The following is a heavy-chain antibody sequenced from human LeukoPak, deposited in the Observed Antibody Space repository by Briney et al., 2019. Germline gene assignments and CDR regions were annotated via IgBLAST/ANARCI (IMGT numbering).Heavy chain of an antibody. J-gene: IGHJ4*02. CDR3: ASGPYPAAGTDHQFDY. Sequence: SETLSLTCTVSGASISSYYWSWIRQPPGKGLEWIGYIYYSGSTKYNPSLKSRVTISVDTSKSQFSLKVSSVTGQQTALYYCASGPYPAAGTDHQFDYWGQGTLVTVSS. CDR2: IYYSGST. CDR1: GASISSYY. V-gene: IGHV4-59*01. D-gene: IGHD6-13*01.